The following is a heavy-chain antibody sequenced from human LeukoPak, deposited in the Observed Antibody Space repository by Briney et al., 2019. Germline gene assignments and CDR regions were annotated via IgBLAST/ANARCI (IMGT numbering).Heavy chain of an antibody. Sequence: PGGSLRLSWAASGFTFSSYNMNWVRQAPGKGLEWVSSISSSSSYIYYADSVKGRFTISRDNAKNSLYLQMNSLRAEDTALYYCARDLLGYNKHYMDVWGKGTTVTVSS. D-gene: IGHD3-9*01. V-gene: IGHV3-21*01. J-gene: IGHJ6*03. CDR3: ARDLLGYNKHYMDV. CDR1: GFTFSSYN. CDR2: ISSSSSYI.